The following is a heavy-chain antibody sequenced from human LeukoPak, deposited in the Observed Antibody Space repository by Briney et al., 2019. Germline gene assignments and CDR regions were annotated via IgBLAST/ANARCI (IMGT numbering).Heavy chain of an antibody. CDR2: ISGSGGST. D-gene: IGHD6-19*01. CDR3: AKSITVAGAQHFAMDV. Sequence: GGSLRLSCAASGFTFSSYAMSWVRQAPGKGLEWVSAISGSGGSTYYADSVKGRFTISRDNSMNTVFLQMNSLKGEDTGIYYCAKSITVAGAQHFAMDVWGQGTTVTLSS. V-gene: IGHV3-23*01. CDR1: GFTFSSYA. J-gene: IGHJ6*02.